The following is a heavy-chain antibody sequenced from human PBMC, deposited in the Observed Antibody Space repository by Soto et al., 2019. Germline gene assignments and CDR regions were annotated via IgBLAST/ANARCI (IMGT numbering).Heavy chain of an antibody. D-gene: IGHD1-26*01. CDR2: INRDGSST. CDR1: GFTFSSYW. Sequence: EVQLVESGGGLVQPGGPLRLSCAASGFTFSSYWMHWVRQGPGKGLVWVARINRDGSSTNYADSVKGRFTISRDNAKNMLYLQMNSLRAEEAAVYRCARGAGVGDLWGQGTMVTVSS. J-gene: IGHJ3*01. CDR3: ARGAGVGDL. V-gene: IGHV3-74*02.